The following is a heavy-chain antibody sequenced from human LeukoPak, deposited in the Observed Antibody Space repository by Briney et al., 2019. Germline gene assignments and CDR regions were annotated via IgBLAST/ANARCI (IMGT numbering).Heavy chain of an antibody. CDR1: GGSISSSSYY. J-gene: IGHJ3*02. CDR2: IYYSGST. V-gene: IGHV4-39*01. Sequence: SETLSLTCTVSGGSISSSSYYGGWIRQPPGKGLEWIGSIYYSGSTYYNPSLKSRVTISVDTSKNQFSLKLSSVTAADTAVYYCARLGIAARPLGAFDIWGQGTMVTVSS. D-gene: IGHD6-6*01. CDR3: ARLGIAARPLGAFDI.